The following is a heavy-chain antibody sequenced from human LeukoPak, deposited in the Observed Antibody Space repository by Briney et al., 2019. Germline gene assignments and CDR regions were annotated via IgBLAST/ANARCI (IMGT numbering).Heavy chain of an antibody. CDR1: GFTVSSNY. CDR3: ARDPSGYFDY. D-gene: IGHD3-10*01. J-gene: IGHJ4*02. V-gene: IGHV3-66*01. Sequence: GGSLRLSCAASGFTVSSNYMSWVRQAPGKGLEWVSFIYSDGRTYYADSVKGRFTISTDNSKNTLYLQMNSLRAEDTAVYYCARDPSGYFDYWGQGTLVTVSS. CDR2: IYSDGRT.